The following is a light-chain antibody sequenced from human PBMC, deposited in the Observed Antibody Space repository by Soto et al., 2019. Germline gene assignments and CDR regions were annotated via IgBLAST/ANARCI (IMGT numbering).Light chain of an antibody. CDR3: SSYTSSSTGV. CDR1: SSDVGGYNY. J-gene: IGLJ2*01. CDR2: DVS. V-gene: IGLV2-14*01. Sequence: QSALTQPASVSGSPGQSITISCTGTSSDVGGYNYVSWYQQHPGKAPKLMIYDVSNRPSGVSNRFFGSKSGNTASLTISGLQAEDEADYYCSSYTSSSTGVFGGGTKLTVL.